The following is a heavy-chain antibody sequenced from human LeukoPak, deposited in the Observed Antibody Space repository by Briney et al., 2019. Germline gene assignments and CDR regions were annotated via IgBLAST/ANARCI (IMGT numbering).Heavy chain of an antibody. J-gene: IGHJ4*02. CDR1: GFTFSSHG. V-gene: IGHV3-23*01. D-gene: IGHD5-24*01. CDR3: AKDDRWLQFCC. CDR2: IIPSGHTT. Sequence: GGSLRLSCAASGFTFSSHGMNWVRQGPGKGLEGVSGIIPSGHTTYYADSVRGRFTISRGNSRNTLSLQMNSRRAEDTAVYYCAKDDRWLQFCCWGQGTLVTVSA.